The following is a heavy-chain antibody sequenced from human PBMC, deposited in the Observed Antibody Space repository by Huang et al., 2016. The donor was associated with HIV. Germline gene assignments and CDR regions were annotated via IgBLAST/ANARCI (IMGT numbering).Heavy chain of an antibody. CDR3: ARVQQSSGWYGGDLDY. V-gene: IGHV3-53*01. J-gene: IGHJ4*02. CDR1: GFSGNTNY. D-gene: IGHD6-19*01. CDR2: SYAGGST. Sequence: EVQLVESGGGLIQPGGSLRLSCAATGFSGNTNYMTWVRQAPGKGLEWVSVSYAGGSTYYAASVKGRFTISRDNSKNTVFLQMSSRRAEDTAVYYCARVQQSSGWYGGDLDYWGQGTLVTISS.